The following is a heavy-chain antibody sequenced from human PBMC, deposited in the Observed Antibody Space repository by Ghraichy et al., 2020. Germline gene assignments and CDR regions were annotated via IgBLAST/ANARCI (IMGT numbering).Heavy chain of an antibody. J-gene: IGHJ5*02. CDR3: ARRSGYSYGSAWFDP. Sequence: SETLSLTCTVSGGSISSNSYYWGWIRQPPGKGLEWIGSIYYRGSTYYNSSHRSRVTISVDTSKNQFSLKLSSVTAADTAVYYCARRSGYSYGSAWFDPWGQGTLVTVSS. CDR1: GGSISSNSYY. V-gene: IGHV4-39*01. CDR2: IYYRGST. D-gene: IGHD5-18*01.